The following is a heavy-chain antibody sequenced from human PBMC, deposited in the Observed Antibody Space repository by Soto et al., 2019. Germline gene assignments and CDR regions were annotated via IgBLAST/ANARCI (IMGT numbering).Heavy chain of an antibody. CDR3: AREVTTDPDAFDI. D-gene: IGHD4-17*01. V-gene: IGHV4-31*03. Sequence: QVQLQESGPGLVKPSQTLSLTCTVSGGSISSGGYYWSWIRQHPGKGLEWIGYIYYSGSTYYNPPLKSRVTISVDTSKNQYSLKLSSVTAADTAVYYCAREVTTDPDAFDIWGQGTMVTVSS. CDR1: GGSISSGGYY. J-gene: IGHJ3*02. CDR2: IYYSGST.